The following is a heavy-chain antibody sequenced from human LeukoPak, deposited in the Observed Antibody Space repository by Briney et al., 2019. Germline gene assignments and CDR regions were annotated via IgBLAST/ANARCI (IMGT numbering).Heavy chain of an antibody. D-gene: IGHD2/OR15-2a*01. CDR1: GFAFSSYW. Sequence: GGSLRLSCGASGFAFSSYWMSWVRQAPGKGLEWVAKIKQDGSEKYYVESVKGRFTLSRDNAKSSLYLQMNSLRAEDTAVYYCARGPTRANSSDYWGQGTLVTVSS. V-gene: IGHV3-7*01. CDR3: ARGPTRANSSDY. CDR2: IKQDGSEK. J-gene: IGHJ4*02.